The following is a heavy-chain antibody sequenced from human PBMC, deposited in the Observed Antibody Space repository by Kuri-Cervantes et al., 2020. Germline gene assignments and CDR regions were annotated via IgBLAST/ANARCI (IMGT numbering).Heavy chain of an antibody. V-gene: IGHV3-43*01. CDR3: ARQGPLDYYYGMDV. J-gene: IGHJ6*02. CDR2: ISWDGGST. Sequence: GGSLRLSCAASGFTFDDYTMHWVRQAPGKGLEWVSLISWDGGSTYYADSVKGRFTISRDNSKNSLYLQMNSLRTEDTAMYYCARQGPLDYYYGMDVWGQGTTVTVSS. CDR1: GFTFDDYT.